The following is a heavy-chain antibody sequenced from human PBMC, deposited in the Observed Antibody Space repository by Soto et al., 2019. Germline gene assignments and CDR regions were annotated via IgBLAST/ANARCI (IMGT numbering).Heavy chain of an antibody. Sequence: GSLRLSCSASGFTFSSYAMHWVRQAPGKGLEYVSAISSNGGSTYYADSVKGRFTISRDNSKNTLYLQMSSLRAEDTAVYYCVRLEYSSSSGAFDIWGQGTMVTVSS. D-gene: IGHD6-6*01. V-gene: IGHV3-64D*09. J-gene: IGHJ3*02. CDR2: ISSNGGST. CDR1: GFTFSSYA. CDR3: VRLEYSSSSGAFDI.